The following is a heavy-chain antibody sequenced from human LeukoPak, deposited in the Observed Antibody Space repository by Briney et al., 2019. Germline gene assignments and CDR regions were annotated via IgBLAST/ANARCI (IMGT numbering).Heavy chain of an antibody. CDR3: AGDSLPAYGYYGMDV. V-gene: IGHV4-39*07. D-gene: IGHD3-16*01. Sequence: GSLRLSCAASGFTFSSYAMSWVRQPPGKGLEWIGSIYYSGGTYYNPSLKSRVTISVDTSKNQFSLKLSSVTAADTAVYYCAGDSLPAYGYYGMDVWGQGTTVTVSS. CDR1: GFTFSSYA. CDR2: IYYSGGT. J-gene: IGHJ6*02.